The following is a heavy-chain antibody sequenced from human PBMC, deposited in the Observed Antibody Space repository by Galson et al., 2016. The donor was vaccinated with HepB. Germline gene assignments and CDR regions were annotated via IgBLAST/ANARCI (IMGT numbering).Heavy chain of an antibody. D-gene: IGHD3-16*01. J-gene: IGHJ4*02. CDR2: ISSSSNYI. CDR3: PRDGGENWEYYFDY. Sequence: SLRLSCAASGFTFNAYRMNWVRQAPGKGLEWLSSISSSSNYIYYADSVRGRFTVSRDNAKNSLYLQMSGLRAEDTAVYFCPRDGGENWEYYFDYWGQGTLVTVSS. V-gene: IGHV3-21*01. CDR1: GFTFNAYR.